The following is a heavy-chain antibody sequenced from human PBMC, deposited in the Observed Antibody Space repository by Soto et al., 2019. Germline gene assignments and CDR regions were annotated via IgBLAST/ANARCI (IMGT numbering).Heavy chain of an antibody. Sequence: QVQLQQWGAGLLKPSETLSLTCAVYGGSFSGYYWSWIRQPPGKGLEWIGEINHSGSTNYNPSLKSRVTISVATPQYQFSLKLSSVPAADTAVYYCARATYCSGGSCPSGAFDIWGQGTMVTVSS. CDR3: ARATYCSGGSCPSGAFDI. V-gene: IGHV4-34*01. J-gene: IGHJ3*02. CDR2: INHSGST. D-gene: IGHD2-15*01. CDR1: GGSFSGYY.